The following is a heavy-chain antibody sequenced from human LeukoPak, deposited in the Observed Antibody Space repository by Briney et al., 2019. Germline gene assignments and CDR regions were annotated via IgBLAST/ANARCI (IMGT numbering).Heavy chain of an antibody. V-gene: IGHV4-4*09. CDR1: GGSLTNYH. CDR2: IHSDGTT. CDR3: ARLNFRGGEALHFDS. J-gene: IGHJ4*02. Sequence: SETLSLTCSVSGGSLTNYHWGWIRQPPGKGLEFIGYIHSDGTTNYDSSLQSRVAISLDTSKIQFSLRLYSVTAADTALYFCARLNFRGGEALHFDSWGQGTLVTVSS. D-gene: IGHD3-16*01.